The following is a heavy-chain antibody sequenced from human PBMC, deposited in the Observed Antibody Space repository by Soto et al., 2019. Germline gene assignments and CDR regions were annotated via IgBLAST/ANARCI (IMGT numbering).Heavy chain of an antibody. Sequence: QVQLVQSRGEVKKPGASVKVSCKTSGYSFTTYGISWVRQAPGQGLEWMGWISGYNGNTNYAQKLQGRVSMTTDTSASTASMELRSLRSDGAAVYYCAREGPAPYSYYGMDVWGQGSTVTVSS. V-gene: IGHV1-18*01. J-gene: IGHJ6*02. CDR1: GYSFTTYG. CDR2: ISGYNGNT. CDR3: AREGPAPYSYYGMDV.